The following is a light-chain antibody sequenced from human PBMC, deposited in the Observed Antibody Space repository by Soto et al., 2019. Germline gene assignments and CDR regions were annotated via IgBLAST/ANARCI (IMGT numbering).Light chain of an antibody. CDR3: QQYGSSQS. J-gene: IGKJ1*01. Sequence: EIVFTQSPGTLSLSPGERATLSCRASQTVSSDYLALYQQKPGQAPRLLIYGAASRATGIPDRFSGSGAGTVFTLTISRLEPEDFAVYYCQQYGSSQSFGQGTKVEIK. CDR1: QTVSSDY. CDR2: GAA. V-gene: IGKV3-20*01.